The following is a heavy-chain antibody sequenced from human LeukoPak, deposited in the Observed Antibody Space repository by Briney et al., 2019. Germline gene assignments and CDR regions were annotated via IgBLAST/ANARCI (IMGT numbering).Heavy chain of an antibody. CDR1: GGSISSYY. Sequence: SETLSLTCTVSGGSISSYYWSWIRQPPGKGLEWIGYIYYSGSTNYNPSLKSRVTISVDTSKNQFSPKLSSVTAADTAVYYCARHEDSGSPRSLWFDPWGQGTLVTVSS. CDR3: ARHEDSGSPRSLWFDP. V-gene: IGHV4-59*08. CDR2: IYYSGST. J-gene: IGHJ5*02. D-gene: IGHD3-10*01.